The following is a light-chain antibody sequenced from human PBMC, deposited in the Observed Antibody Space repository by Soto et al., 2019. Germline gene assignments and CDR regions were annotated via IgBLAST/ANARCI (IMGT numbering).Light chain of an antibody. Sequence: DIQMTQSPSSLSASGGDRVTITCRASQNISTYLNWYQCKPGKAPKVVIYAASSLASGVPSRFRGSGSGTEFTLTISSLQAEDFATYYCQQSYRAPWTFGQGTKVDVK. J-gene: IGKJ1*01. CDR1: QNISTY. CDR2: AAS. CDR3: QQSYRAPWT. V-gene: IGKV1-39*01.